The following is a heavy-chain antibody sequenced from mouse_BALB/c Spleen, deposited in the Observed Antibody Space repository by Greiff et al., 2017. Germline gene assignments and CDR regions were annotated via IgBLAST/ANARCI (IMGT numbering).Heavy chain of an antibody. CDR3: ARRSDYGSSFDY. V-gene: IGHV5-17*02. D-gene: IGHD1-1*01. Sequence: EVQLVESGGGLVQPGGSRKLSCAASGFTFSSFGMHWVRQAPEKGLEWVAYISRGSSTIYYADTVKGRFTISRDNPKNTLFLQLTSLRSEDTAMYYCARRSDYGSSFDYWGQGTTLTVAS. J-gene: IGHJ2*01. CDR2: ISRGSSTI. CDR1: GFTFSSFG.